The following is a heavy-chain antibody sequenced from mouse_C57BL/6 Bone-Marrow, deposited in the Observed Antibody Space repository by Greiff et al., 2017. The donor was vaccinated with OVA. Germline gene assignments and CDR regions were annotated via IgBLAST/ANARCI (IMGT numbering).Heavy chain of an antibody. CDR1: GYTFTSYW. J-gene: IGHJ3*01. CDR3: ARNPHYYYGSPWFAY. CDR2: IDPSDSYT. V-gene: IGHV1-59*01. D-gene: IGHD1-1*01. Sequence: QVQLKQPGAELVRPGTSVKLSCKASGYTFTSYWMHWVKQRPGQGLEWIGVIDPSDSYTNYNQKFKGKATLTVDTSSSTAYMQLSSLTSEDSAVYYCARNPHYYYGSPWFAYWGQGTLVTVSA.